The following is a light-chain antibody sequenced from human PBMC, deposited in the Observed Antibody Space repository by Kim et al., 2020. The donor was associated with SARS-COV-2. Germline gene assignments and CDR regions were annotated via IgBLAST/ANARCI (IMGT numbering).Light chain of an antibody. V-gene: IGLV2-14*03. CDR1: SSDVGGYNY. CDR2: DVS. J-gene: IGLJ1*01. Sequence: QSALTQPASVSGSPGQSITISCTGTSSDVGGYNYVSWYQQHPGKAPKLMIYDVSNRPSGVSNRFSGSKSGNTASLTISGLQAEDEADYYCSSYTSSSTFGAVFGTGTKVTVL. CDR3: SSYTSSSTFGAV.